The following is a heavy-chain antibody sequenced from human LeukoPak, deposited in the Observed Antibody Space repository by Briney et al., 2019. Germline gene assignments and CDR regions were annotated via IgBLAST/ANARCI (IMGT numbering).Heavy chain of an antibody. CDR1: GFTFSDYY. CDR2: IGGSGSAI. D-gene: IGHD3-16*02. CDR3: ARTVHGYDSVWGNYPAQADR. Sequence: GGSLRLSCAASGFTFSDYYMSWIRQAPGKGLEWVANIGGSGSAIYYADSAKGRFTISRDNARKSVYLQLNSLRAEDTALYYCARTVHGYDSVWGNYPAQADRWGQGTLVAVSS. V-gene: IGHV3-11*01. J-gene: IGHJ4*02.